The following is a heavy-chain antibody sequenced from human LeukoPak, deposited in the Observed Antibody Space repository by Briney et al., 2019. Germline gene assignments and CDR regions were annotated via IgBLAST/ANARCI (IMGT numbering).Heavy chain of an antibody. CDR2: INPNSGGT. V-gene: IGHV1-2*02. D-gene: IGHD5-18*01. CDR1: GYTFTGYY. CDR3: AKGTGEGYSYGRYYFDY. Sequence: ASVKVSCKASGYTFTGYYMHWVRQAPGQGLEWMGWINPNSGGTNYAQKFQGRVTMTRDTSISTAYMELSRLRSDDTAVYYCAKGTGEGYSYGRYYFDYWGQGTLVTVSS. J-gene: IGHJ4*02.